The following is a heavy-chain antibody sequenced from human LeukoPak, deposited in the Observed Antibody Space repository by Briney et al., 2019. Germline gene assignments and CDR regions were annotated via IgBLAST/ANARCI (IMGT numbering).Heavy chain of an antibody. V-gene: IGHV4-4*02. CDR2: IYHSGRT. CDR3: ARDQGYGDYLDY. CDR1: GGSISSSNW. D-gene: IGHD4-17*01. Sequence: PSETLSLTCAVSGGSISSSNWWSWVRQPPGKGLEWIGEIYHSGRTNYNPSLKSRVTISLDKSKNQFSLKLSSVTAADTAVYYCARDQGYGDYLDYWGQGTLVTVSS. J-gene: IGHJ4*02.